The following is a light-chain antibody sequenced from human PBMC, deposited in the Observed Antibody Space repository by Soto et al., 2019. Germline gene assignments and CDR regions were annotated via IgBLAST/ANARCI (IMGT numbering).Light chain of an antibody. CDR2: GAS. Sequence: DIQMTQSPSSLSASVGDRVTITCRASQTIIDYLNWYQQKPGKPPNLLIYGASRLQSGVPSRFSGGGSGTQFTLTISSLQSEDFATYSCQQSFSFPFTFGQGTK. CDR3: QQSFSFPFT. J-gene: IGKJ2*01. CDR1: QTIIDY. V-gene: IGKV1-39*01.